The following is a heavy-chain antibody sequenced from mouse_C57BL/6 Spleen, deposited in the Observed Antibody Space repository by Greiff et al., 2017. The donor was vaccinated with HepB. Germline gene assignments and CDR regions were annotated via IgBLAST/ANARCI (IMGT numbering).Heavy chain of an antibody. Sequence: VQLQQPGAELVKPGASVKMSCKASGYTFTSYWITWVKQRPGQGLEWIGDIYPGSGSTNYNEKFKSKATLTVDTSSSTAYMQLSSLTSEDSAVYYCARRGYYGSSYDYYAMDYWGQGTSVTVSS. CDR3: ARRGYYGSSYDYYAMDY. CDR2: IYPGSGST. CDR1: GYTFTSYW. J-gene: IGHJ4*01. D-gene: IGHD1-1*01. V-gene: IGHV1-55*01.